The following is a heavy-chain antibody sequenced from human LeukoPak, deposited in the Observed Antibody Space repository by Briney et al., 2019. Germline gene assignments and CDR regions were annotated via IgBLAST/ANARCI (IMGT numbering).Heavy chain of an antibody. D-gene: IGHD5-18*01. J-gene: IGHJ3*02. CDR2: IYTSGST. V-gene: IGHV4-61*02. CDR1: GGSISSGSYY. CDR3: ARENVDTAMFDAFDI. Sequence: SETLSLTCTVSGGSISSGSYYWSWLRQPAGKGLEWIGRIYTSGSTNYNPSLKSRVTISVDTSKNQFSLKLSSVTAADTAVYYCARENVDTAMFDAFDIWGQGTMVTVSS.